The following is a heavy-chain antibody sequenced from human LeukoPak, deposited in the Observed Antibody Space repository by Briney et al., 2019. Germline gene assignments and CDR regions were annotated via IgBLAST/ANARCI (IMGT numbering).Heavy chain of an antibody. CDR2: TYYRSKWYT. V-gene: IGHV6-1*01. D-gene: IGHD1-14*01. J-gene: IGHJ4*02. CDR1: GDTVSNTRSA. Sequence: SQTLSLTCAISGDTVSNTRSAWNWIRQSPSRGVEWLGRTYYRSKWYTDYAVSVKSRITINPDTSKNQFSLHLNSVTPEDTAVYYCARVNSWTEEPDTGFDYWGQGTLVTVSS. CDR3: ARVNSWTEEPDTGFDY.